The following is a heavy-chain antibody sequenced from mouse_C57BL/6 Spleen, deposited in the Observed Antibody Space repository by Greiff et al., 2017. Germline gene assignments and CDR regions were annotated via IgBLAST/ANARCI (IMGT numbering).Heavy chain of an antibody. J-gene: IGHJ4*01. V-gene: IGHV1-69*01. Sequence: VQLQESGAELVMPGASVKLSCKASGFTFTSYWMHWVKQRPGQGLEWIGAFDPSDSYPNYNQKFKGKSTLTVDKSSSTAYMQLSSLTSEDSAVYYCARSRGYAMDYWGQGTSVTVSS. CDR2: FDPSDSYP. CDR1: GFTFTSYW. CDR3: ARSRGYAMDY.